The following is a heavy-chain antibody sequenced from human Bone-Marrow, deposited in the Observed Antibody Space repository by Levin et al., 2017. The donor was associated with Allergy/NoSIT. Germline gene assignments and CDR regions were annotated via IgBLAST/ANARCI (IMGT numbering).Heavy chain of an antibody. CDR1: NYSISSDFH. J-gene: IGHJ4*02. D-gene: IGHD2-15*01. CDR3: ARTLGYCSGDGCYYYFDY. V-gene: IGHV4-38-2*01. CDR2: IDQSGNT. Sequence: SQTLSLTCAVSNYSISSDFHWGWIRQPPGKGLEWIGSIDQSGNTYYNPSLKSRVTISVDTSKNQFSLRLTSVTAADTAVYYCARTLGYCSGDGCYYYFDYWGQGALVTVS.